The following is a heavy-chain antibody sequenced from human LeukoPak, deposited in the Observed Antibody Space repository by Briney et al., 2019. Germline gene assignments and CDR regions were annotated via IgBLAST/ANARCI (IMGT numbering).Heavy chain of an antibody. CDR3: ARERSSLWSGYYTEP. CDR1: GFTFSSYW. Sequence: GGSLRLSCAASGFTFSSYWMSWVRQAPGKGLEWVANIKQDGSEKYYVDSVKGRFTISRDNAKNSLYLQMNSLRAEDTAVYYCARERSSLWSGYYTEPGGQGTLVTVSS. V-gene: IGHV3-7*01. J-gene: IGHJ4*02. D-gene: IGHD3-3*01. CDR2: IKQDGSEK.